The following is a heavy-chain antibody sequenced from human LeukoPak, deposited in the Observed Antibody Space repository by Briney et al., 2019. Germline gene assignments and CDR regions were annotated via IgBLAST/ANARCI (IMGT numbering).Heavy chain of an antibody. CDR2: ISAYNGNT. Sequence: ASVKVSCKASGYTFTSYGVTWVRQAPGQGLEWMGWISAYNGNTNYAQNFQGRVTMTTDTSTSTAYMEPRSLRSDDTAVYYCAGGIASTGRYYFDYWGQGTLVTVSS. J-gene: IGHJ4*02. CDR3: AGGIASTGRYYFDY. V-gene: IGHV1-18*01. CDR1: GYTFTSYG. D-gene: IGHD6-13*01.